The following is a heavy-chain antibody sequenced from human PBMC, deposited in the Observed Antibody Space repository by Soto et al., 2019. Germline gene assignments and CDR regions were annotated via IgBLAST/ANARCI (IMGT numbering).Heavy chain of an antibody. V-gene: IGHV3-9*01. CDR3: TKVGGLYDFWSGPLHFDL. J-gene: IGHJ4*02. Sequence: EAQLVESGGGFVQPGWSLRLSCVGSGFIFDDFAIHWVRQAPGKGLEWVSGISWNSDSIGYADSVKGRFTISRDNAKNSLYLQMNSLRAEDTALYYCTKVGGLYDFWSGPLHFDLWGQGTLVTVSS. CDR2: ISWNSDSI. CDR1: GFIFDDFA. D-gene: IGHD3-3*01.